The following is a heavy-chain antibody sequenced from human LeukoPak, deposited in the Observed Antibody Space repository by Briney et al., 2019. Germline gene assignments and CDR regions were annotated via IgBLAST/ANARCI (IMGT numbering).Heavy chain of an antibody. CDR1: GFTFSTYW. Sequence: YPGGSLRLSCAASGFTFSTYWMSWVRQAPGKGLEWVANIKQDGSEKYYVDSVKGRFTISRDNAKNSLYLQMHSLRAEDTAVYYCARAGFYSSGDAFDTWGQGTMVTVSS. V-gene: IGHV3-7*05. D-gene: IGHD6-19*01. CDR3: ARAGFYSSGDAFDT. CDR2: IKQDGSEK. J-gene: IGHJ3*02.